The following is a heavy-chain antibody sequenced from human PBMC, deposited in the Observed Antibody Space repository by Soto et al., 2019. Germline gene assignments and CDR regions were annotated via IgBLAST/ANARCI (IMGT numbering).Heavy chain of an antibody. D-gene: IGHD3-16*02. V-gene: IGHV6-1*01. CDR1: GDSVSSNHAT. CDR3: ASGGVNVDSFDI. Sequence: SQTLSLTCAISGDSVSSNHATWDWIRQSPSRGLEWLGRTYYRSKWYYDYALSVKSRITINPDTSKNQFSLHLNSVTPEDTAVYYCASGGVNVDSFDIWGQGTMVTVSS. J-gene: IGHJ3*02. CDR2: TYYRSKWYY.